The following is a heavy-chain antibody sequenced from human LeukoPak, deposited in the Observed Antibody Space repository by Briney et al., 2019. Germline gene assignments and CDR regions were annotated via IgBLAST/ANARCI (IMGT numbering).Heavy chain of an antibody. D-gene: IGHD2-2*01. J-gene: IGHJ4*02. Sequence: PGRSLRLSCAASGFTFSSYGMHWVRQAPGKGLEWVAVISFDGSNKYYADSVKGRFTISRDNSKNTLYLQKNRLRAEDTAVYYFSKSRPLGVVVQAATPSALDYWGKGTLVTVSS. CDR2: ISFDGSNK. V-gene: IGHV3-30*18. CDR3: SKSRPLGVVVQAATPSALDY. CDR1: GFTFSSYG.